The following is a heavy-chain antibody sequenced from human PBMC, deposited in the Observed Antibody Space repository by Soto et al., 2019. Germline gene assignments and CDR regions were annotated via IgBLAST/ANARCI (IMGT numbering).Heavy chain of an antibody. CDR1: GYTFTSYG. CDR3: ARDPAHVVVVTAPPDY. D-gene: IGHD2-21*02. Sequence: QVQLVQSGAEVKKPGASVKVSCKASGYTFTSYGISWVRQAPGQGLEWMGWISAYNGKTNYAQKLQGSVTMTTDTSTSTAYMELRSLRSDDTAVYYCARDPAHVVVVTAPPDYWGQGTLVTVSS. CDR2: ISAYNGKT. V-gene: IGHV1-18*01. J-gene: IGHJ4*02.